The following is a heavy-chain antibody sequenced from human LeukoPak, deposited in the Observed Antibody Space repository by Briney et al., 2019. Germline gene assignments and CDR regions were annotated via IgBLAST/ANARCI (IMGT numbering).Heavy chain of an antibody. CDR3: ARYSPYSYGYRGGHWDY. V-gene: IGHV4-31*03. Sequence: SETLSLTCTVSGGSISSVGYYWSWIRQHPGKGLEWIGYIYSSGSTYYNPSLKSRITISLDTSKNQFSLKLSSVTAADTAMYYCARYSPYSYGYRGGHWDYWGQGTLVTVSS. J-gene: IGHJ4*02. D-gene: IGHD5-18*01. CDR1: GGSISSVGYY. CDR2: IYSSGST.